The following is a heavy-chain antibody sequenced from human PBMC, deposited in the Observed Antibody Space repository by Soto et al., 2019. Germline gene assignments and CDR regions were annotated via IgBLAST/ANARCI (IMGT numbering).Heavy chain of an antibody. CDR2: IYYSGST. CDR1: GGSISSGGYY. D-gene: IGHD4-17*01. V-gene: IGHV4-31*03. J-gene: IGHJ4*02. CDR3: ARSTVTNRTFDY. Sequence: SETLSLTCTVSGGSISSGGYYWSWIRQHPGKGLEWIGYIYYSGSTYYNPSLKSRVTISVDTSKNQFSLKLSSVTAADTAVYYCARSTVTNRTFDYWGQGTLVTVSS.